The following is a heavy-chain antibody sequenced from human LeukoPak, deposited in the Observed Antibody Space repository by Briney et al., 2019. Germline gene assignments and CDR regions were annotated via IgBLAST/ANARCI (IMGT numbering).Heavy chain of an antibody. CDR1: GGSVSSGSYY. J-gene: IGHJ5*02. V-gene: IGHV4-39*01. Sequence: SETLSLTCTVSGGSVSSGSYYWGWIRQPPGKGLEWIGSIYFSGTTYYHPSLKSRVTISVDTSKNQFSLKLSSVTAADTAVYYCARLAQQLGRGVNWFDPWGQGTLVTVSS. CDR2: IYFSGTT. CDR3: ARLAQQLGRGVNWFDP. D-gene: IGHD6-13*01.